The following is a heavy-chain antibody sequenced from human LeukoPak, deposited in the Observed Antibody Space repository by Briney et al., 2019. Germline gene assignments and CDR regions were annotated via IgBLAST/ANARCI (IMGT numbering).Heavy chain of an antibody. D-gene: IGHD2-8*01. CDR3: ARHGRMVIMSKFSTGIDQ. CDR1: DGSISNYF. CDR2: IYYTGMT. V-gene: IGHV4-59*08. J-gene: IGHJ4*02. Sequence: SETLSLTCTVPDGSISNYFWSWIRQPPGKGLEWIGYIYYTGMTNSNPSLKSRVTISMDNSKNQLSLNLRSVNAADTAIYYCARHGRMVIMSKFSTGIDQWGQGTLVTVSS.